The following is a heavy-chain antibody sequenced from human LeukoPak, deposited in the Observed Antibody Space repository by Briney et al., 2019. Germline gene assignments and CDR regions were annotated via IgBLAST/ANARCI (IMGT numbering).Heavy chain of an antibody. CDR2: IYYSGST. CDR1: GGSISSYY. V-gene: IGHV4-59*01. J-gene: IGHJ4*02. Sequence: SETLSLTCTVSGGSISSYYWSWIRQPPGKGLEWIGYIYYSGSTNYNPSLKSRVTISVDTSKNQFSLKLSSVTAADTAVYYCARGTHYYDSSGYDYWGQGTLVTVSS. CDR3: ARGTHYYDSSGYDY. D-gene: IGHD3-22*01.